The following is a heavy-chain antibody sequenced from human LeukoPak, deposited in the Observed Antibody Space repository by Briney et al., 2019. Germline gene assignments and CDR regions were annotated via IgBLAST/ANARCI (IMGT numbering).Heavy chain of an antibody. J-gene: IGHJ5*02. Sequence: GGSLRLSCAASGFKFDDYGMSWVRQVPGKGLEWVSGINWNGGSRGYADSVKGRFTISRDNAKNSVYLQMNSLRSEDTAFYHCARDRCSSTSCYNTPNWFDPWGQGTLVTVSS. D-gene: IGHD2-2*02. CDR1: GFKFDDYG. CDR3: ARDRCSSTSCYNTPNWFDP. V-gene: IGHV3-20*01. CDR2: INWNGGSR.